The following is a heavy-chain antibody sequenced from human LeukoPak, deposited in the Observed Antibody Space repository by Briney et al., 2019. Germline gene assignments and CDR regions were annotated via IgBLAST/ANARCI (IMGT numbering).Heavy chain of an antibody. D-gene: IGHD4-23*01. CDR1: GFTFSSYA. Sequence: GGSLRLSCVASGFTFSSYAMSWVRQAPGKGLEWVSAISGSGGSTYYADSVKGRFTISRDNSKNTLYLQMNSLRAEDTAVYYCAKDQDFYGGXSEGAFDIWGQGTMVTVSS. CDR2: ISGSGGST. V-gene: IGHV3-23*01. J-gene: IGHJ3*02. CDR3: AKDQDFYGGXSEGAFDI.